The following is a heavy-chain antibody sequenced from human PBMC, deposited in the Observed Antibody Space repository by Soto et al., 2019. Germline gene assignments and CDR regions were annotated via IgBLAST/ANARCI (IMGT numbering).Heavy chain of an antibody. V-gene: IGHV4-61*01. J-gene: IGHJ5*02. CDR3: TGMPVTTTNWLDP. Sequence: QMQLQESGPGLVKPAETLSLTCTVSGGSVSSGNYYWSWIRQPPGKGLDWIGYIYNTGRTNYNPSLKSRVTISLDTSKNQFSLKMDSVTAADTAIYYCTGMPVTTTNWLDPWGQGTLVIVSS. D-gene: IGHD3-22*01. CDR2: IYNTGRT. CDR1: GGSVSSGNYY.